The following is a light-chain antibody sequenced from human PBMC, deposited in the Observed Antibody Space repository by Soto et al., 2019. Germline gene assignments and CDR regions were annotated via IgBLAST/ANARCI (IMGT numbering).Light chain of an antibody. CDR1: SSNIGAGYD. V-gene: IGLV1-40*01. CDR2: GDS. J-gene: IGLJ1*01. CDR3: QSSDSRLSGSDV. Sequence: QSVLTQPPSGSGAPGQRVTISCTGSSSNIGAGYDVNWYQQLPGTAPKRLIFGDSNRPSGVPDRFSGSKSGTSASLAITGLQAADEADYYCQSSDSRLSGSDVFGTGTKLTVL.